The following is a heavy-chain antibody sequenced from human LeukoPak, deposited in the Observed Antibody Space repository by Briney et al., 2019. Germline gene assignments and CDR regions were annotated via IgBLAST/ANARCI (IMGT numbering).Heavy chain of an antibody. Sequence: ASVKVSCKASGYTFTSYYMHWVRQSPRQGLECMGLINPSGGSTSYAQKFQGRVTMTRDTSTSTVYMELSSLRSEDTAVYYCARGAEMATIDDDAFDIWGQGTMVTVSS. J-gene: IGHJ3*02. V-gene: IGHV1-46*01. CDR2: INPSGGST. D-gene: IGHD5-24*01. CDR3: ARGAEMATIDDDAFDI. CDR1: GYTFTSYY.